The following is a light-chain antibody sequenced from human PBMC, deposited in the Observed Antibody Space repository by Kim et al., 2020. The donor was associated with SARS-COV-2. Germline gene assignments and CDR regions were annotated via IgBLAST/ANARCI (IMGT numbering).Light chain of an antibody. CDR3: QSYDNGLNDLVV. V-gene: IGLV1-40*01. J-gene: IGLJ2*01. Sequence: ITIACTGSSSNIGADYDVHWYQKLPGAAPKLLIYGNTNRPSGVPDRFSASKSGTSASLAITGLQAEDEADYYCQSYDNGLNDLVVFGGGTQLTVL. CDR1: SSNIGADYD. CDR2: GNT.